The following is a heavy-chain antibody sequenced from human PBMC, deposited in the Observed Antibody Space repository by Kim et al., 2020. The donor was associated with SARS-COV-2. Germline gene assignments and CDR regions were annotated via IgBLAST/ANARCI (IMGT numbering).Heavy chain of an antibody. CDR1: GFAFSSYW. V-gene: IGHV3-7*01. J-gene: IGHJ4*02. D-gene: IGHD1-26*01. Sequence: GGSLRLSCAASGFAFSSYWMSWVRQAPGKGLEWVANIKRDGSHINYVDSVKGRFTISRDNAKTSVYLQMNSLRAEDTAVYYCATTPGEAYFEHWGQEALV. CDR3: ATTPGEAYFEH. CDR2: IKRDGSHI.